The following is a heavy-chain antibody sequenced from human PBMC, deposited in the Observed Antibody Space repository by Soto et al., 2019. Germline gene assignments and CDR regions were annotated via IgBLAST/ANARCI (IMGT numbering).Heavy chain of an antibody. CDR3: TTVPPTYGDLVAKDY. J-gene: IGHJ4*02. D-gene: IGHD4-17*01. CDR2: IKSKTDGGTT. V-gene: IGHV3-15*07. Sequence: GKGLEWGGRIKSKTDGGTTDYAAPVKGRFTISRDDSKNTLYLQMNSLKTEDTAVYYCTTVPPTYGDLVAKDYWGQGTSVTVSS.